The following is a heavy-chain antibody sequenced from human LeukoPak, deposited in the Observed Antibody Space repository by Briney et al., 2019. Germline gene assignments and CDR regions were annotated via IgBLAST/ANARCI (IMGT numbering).Heavy chain of an antibody. CDR3: ARPAYRGSYYDAFDI. CDR2: IYYSGST. V-gene: IGHV4-39*01. CDR1: GGSISSSSYY. D-gene: IGHD1-26*01. Sequence: PSEALSLTCTVSGGSISSSSYYWGWIRQPPGEGLEWIGSIYYSGSTYYNPSLKSRVTISVDTSKNKFSLKLNSVTAADTAVYYCARPAYRGSYYDAFDIWGQGTMVTVSS. J-gene: IGHJ3*02.